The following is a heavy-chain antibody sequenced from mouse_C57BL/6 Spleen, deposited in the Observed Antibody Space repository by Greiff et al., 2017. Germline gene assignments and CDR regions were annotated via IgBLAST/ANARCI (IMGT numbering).Heavy chain of an antibody. Sequence: QVQLQQPGAELVRPGSSVKLSCKASGYTFTSYWMHWVKQRPIQGLEWIGNIDPSDSETHYNQKFKDKATLTVEKSSSTAYMQLSSLTSEDSAVYYCARRNYGSSYWYFDVWGTGTTVTVSS. D-gene: IGHD1-1*01. J-gene: IGHJ1*03. CDR3: ARRNYGSSYWYFDV. V-gene: IGHV1-52*01. CDR1: GYTFTSYW. CDR2: IDPSDSET.